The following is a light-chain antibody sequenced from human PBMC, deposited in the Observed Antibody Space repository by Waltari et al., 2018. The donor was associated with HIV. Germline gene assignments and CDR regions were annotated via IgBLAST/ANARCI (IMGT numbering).Light chain of an antibody. CDR3: SSYTTSSTWV. CDR1: SSDIGAYNR. V-gene: IGLV2-18*02. CDR2: EVT. J-gene: IGLJ3*02. Sequence: QSALTQPPSVSGSLGQSVNISCTGTSSDIGAYNRVSWYQQSPGTAPKLRIYEVTHRPSGVPVRFSGSKSGNTASLTISGLQADDEADYYCSSYTTSSTWVFGGGTKLTVL.